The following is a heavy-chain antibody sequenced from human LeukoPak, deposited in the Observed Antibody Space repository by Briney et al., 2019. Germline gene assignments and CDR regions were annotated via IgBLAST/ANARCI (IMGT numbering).Heavy chain of an antibody. Sequence: PSETLSLTCTVSGGSISNSNFFWAWIRRPPGKGLEWIGSIDYSGTTYYNPSLKSRVTISLDTSKNQFSLKLTSVTAADTAVHYCASLGRLATIGSEHWGQGTLVTVSS. CDR1: GGSISNSNFF. D-gene: IGHD4/OR15-4a*01. J-gene: IGHJ1*01. CDR2: IDYSGTT. V-gene: IGHV4-39*07. CDR3: ASLGRLATIGSEH.